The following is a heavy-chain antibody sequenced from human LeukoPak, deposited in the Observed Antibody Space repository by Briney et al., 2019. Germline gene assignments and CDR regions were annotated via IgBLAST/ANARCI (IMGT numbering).Heavy chain of an antibody. Sequence: EASVKVSCKASGYTFTGYYIHWVRQAPGQGLEWMGRINPNNGGTNYAQKFQGRVTMTRDMSTSTAYMELSRLRSVDTAVYYCAGEDNSSGYRPFDIWGQGTMVTVPS. CDR1: GYTFTGYY. V-gene: IGHV1-2*06. CDR2: INPNNGGT. J-gene: IGHJ3*02. D-gene: IGHD3-22*01. CDR3: AGEDNSSGYRPFDI.